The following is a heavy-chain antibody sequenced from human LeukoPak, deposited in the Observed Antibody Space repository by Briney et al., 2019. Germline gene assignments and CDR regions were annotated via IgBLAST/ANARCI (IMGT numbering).Heavy chain of an antibody. D-gene: IGHD3-22*01. Sequence: GGSLRLSCAASGFSFSTYSMNWIRQAPGKGLVWISYISGSGGSIFTADSVRGRFTISRDNGNNSLFLQMNTLRAEDTAVYYCARGRYYDTSAYNYFDPWGQGTLVTVSS. CDR2: ISGSGGSI. J-gene: IGHJ5*02. V-gene: IGHV3-48*01. CDR1: GFSFSTYS. CDR3: ARGRYYDTSAYNYFDP.